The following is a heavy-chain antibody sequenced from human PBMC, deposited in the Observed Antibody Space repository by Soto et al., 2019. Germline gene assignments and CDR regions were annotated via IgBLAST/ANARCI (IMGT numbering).Heavy chain of an antibody. Sequence: QVQLVQSGAEVKKPGASVKVSCKASGYTFTSYGISWVRQAPGQGLAWMGWISAYNGNTNYAQKLQGRVTMTTDTSTITAYMELRSLRPDDTAVYYCARADLGYCSSTSCRLRSGLDPWGQGTLVTVSS. CDR1: GYTFTSYG. CDR3: ARADLGYCSSTSCRLRSGLDP. J-gene: IGHJ5*02. CDR2: ISAYNGNT. V-gene: IGHV1-18*04. D-gene: IGHD2-2*01.